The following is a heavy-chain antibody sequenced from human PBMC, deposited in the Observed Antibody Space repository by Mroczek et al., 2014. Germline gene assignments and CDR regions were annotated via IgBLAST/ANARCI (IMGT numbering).Heavy chain of an antibody. J-gene: IGHJ3*02. CDR3: AKDMGTGTNYYDSSGPTVSDAFDI. V-gene: IGHV3-9*01. CDR1: GFTFDDYA. D-gene: IGHD3-22*01. CDR2: ISWNSGSI. Sequence: GGGRWYSLAGPSRLSCAASGFTFDDYAMHWVRQAPGKGLEWVSGISWNSGSIGYADSVKGRFTISRDNAKNSLYLQMNSLRAEDTALYYCAKDMGTGTNYYDSSGPTVSDAFDIWGQGTMVTVSS.